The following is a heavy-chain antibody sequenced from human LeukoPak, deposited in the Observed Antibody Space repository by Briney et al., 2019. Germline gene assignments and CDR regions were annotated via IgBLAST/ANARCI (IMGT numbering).Heavy chain of an antibody. Sequence: SVKVSCKASGGTFSSYAISWVRQAPGQGLEWMGRIIPILGIANYAQKFQGRVTITADKSTSTAYMELSSLRSEDTAVYYCARTSVTRYNWFDPWGQGTLVNVSS. CDR3: ARTSVTRYNWFDP. CDR2: IIPILGIA. CDR1: GGTFSSYA. J-gene: IGHJ5*02. D-gene: IGHD3-10*01. V-gene: IGHV1-69*04.